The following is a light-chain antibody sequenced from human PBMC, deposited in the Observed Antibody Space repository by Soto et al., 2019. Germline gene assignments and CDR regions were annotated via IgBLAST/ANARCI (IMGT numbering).Light chain of an antibody. J-gene: IGLJ2*01. CDR1: SSNVGAGYD. Sequence: QPVLTQPPSVSGAPGQRVTIPCTGSSSNVGAGYDVHWYQQVPGTAPKLLIYGNSNRPSGVPDRFSGSKSGTSASLAITGLQAEDEADYYCQSYDSSLSGSVVFGGGTKLTV. CDR3: QSYDSSLSGSVV. CDR2: GNS. V-gene: IGLV1-40*01.